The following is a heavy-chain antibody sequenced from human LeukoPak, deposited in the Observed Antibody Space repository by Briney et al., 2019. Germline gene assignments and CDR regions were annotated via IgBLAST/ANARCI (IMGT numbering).Heavy chain of an antibody. V-gene: IGHV1-69*06. J-gene: IGHJ4*02. Sequence: GSSVKVSCKASGGTFSSYAISWVRQAPGQGLEWMGGIIPIFGTANYAQKFQGRVTMTEDTSTDTAYMELSSLRSEDTAVYYCATSLPGSFDYWGQGTLVTVSS. CDR3: ATSLPGSFDY. D-gene: IGHD3-10*01. CDR1: GGTFSSYA. CDR2: IIPIFGTA.